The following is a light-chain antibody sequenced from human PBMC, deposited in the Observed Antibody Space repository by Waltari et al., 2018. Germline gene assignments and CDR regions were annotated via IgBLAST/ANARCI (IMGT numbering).Light chain of an antibody. CDR3: SAHTITPHVV. Sequence: QSALTQPASVSGSPRQSITISCAGSGTDIGYSDYVSWYQQYPDHVPKLLIYDVSQRPSGISTRFSGSKSGNTAFLTISGLQADDEADYYCSAHTITPHVVFGGGTKVTVL. V-gene: IGLV2-14*03. J-gene: IGLJ2*01. CDR1: GTDIGYSDY. CDR2: DVS.